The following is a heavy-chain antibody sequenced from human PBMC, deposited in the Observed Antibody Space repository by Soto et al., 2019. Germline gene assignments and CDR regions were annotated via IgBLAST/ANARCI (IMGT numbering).Heavy chain of an antibody. CDR2: ISGSGGST. D-gene: IGHD6-13*01. J-gene: IGHJ4*02. CDR3: AKERASSWYSFDY. V-gene: IGHV3-23*01. Sequence: GESLKISCAASGFTFSSYAMSWVRQAPGKGLEWVSAISGSGGSTYYADSVKGRFTISRDNSKNTLYLQMNSLRAEDTAVYYCAKERASSWYSFDYWGQGTLVTVSS. CDR1: GFTFSSYA.